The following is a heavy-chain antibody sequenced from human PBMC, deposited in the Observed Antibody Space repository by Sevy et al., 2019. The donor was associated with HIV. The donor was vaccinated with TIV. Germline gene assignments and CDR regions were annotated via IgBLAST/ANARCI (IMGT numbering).Heavy chain of an antibody. CDR2: ISEDGSSK. Sequence: GGSLRLSCVVSGFTFSRYGMHWVRQAPGKGPEWVAIISEDGSSKDYADSVKGRYSIARDNSKDTGYLEMNSLRPEDTAVYDVSISWGRFVGSSGLDYYCGMDVWGQGTTVTVSS. V-gene: IGHV3-30*03. J-gene: IGHJ6*02. D-gene: IGHD6-19*01. CDR1: GFTFSRYG. CDR3: SISWGRFVGSSGLDYYCGMDV.